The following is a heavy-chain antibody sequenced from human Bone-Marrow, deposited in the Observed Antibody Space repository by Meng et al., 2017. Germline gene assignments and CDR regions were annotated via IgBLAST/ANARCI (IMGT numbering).Heavy chain of an antibody. CDR3: ARGPTTMAHDFDY. CDR1: GGSISSSNW. V-gene: IGHV4-4*02. D-gene: IGHD4-11*01. J-gene: IGHJ4*02. Sequence: QVQLQEAGPGLVKPSGSLSITCAVSGGSISSSNWWSWVRQPPGKGLEWIGEIYHSGSTNYNPSLKSRVTISVDTSQNNLSLKLSSVTAADSAVYYCARGPTTMAHDFDYWGQGTLVTVSS. CDR2: IYHSGST.